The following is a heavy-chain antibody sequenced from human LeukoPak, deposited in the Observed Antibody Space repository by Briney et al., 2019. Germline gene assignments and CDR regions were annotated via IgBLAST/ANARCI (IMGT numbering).Heavy chain of an antibody. V-gene: IGHV3-23*01. CDR2: ISSSGSST. Sequence: PGGSLRLSCAASGFTFRIYPMSWVRQAPGKGLEWVSGISSSGSSTYYADSVKGRFTISRDNSKNTLYLQMNSLRAEDTAVYYCAGGKLRFLEWYPTGYYFDYWGQGTLVTVSS. CDR3: AGGKLRFLEWYPTGYYFDY. D-gene: IGHD3-3*01. J-gene: IGHJ4*02. CDR1: GFTFRIYP.